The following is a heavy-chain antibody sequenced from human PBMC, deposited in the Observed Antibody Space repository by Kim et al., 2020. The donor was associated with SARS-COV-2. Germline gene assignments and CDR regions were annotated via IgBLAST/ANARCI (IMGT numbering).Heavy chain of an antibody. D-gene: IGHD6-19*01. CDR3: ARIAVAGPYYFDY. J-gene: IGHJ4*02. V-gene: IGHV1-69*02. Sequence: YAQKFHGRVTITADKTTSTAYMELSSLRSEDTAVYYCARIAVAGPYYFDYWGQGTLVTVSS.